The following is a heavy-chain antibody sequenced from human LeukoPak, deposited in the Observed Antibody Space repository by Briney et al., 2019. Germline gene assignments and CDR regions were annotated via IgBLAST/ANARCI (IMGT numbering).Heavy chain of an antibody. D-gene: IGHD3-22*01. Sequence: SETLSLTCAVYGGSFSGYYWSWIRQPPGKGLEWIGEINHSGSTNYNPSLKSRVTISVDTSRNQFSLKLSSVTAADTAVYYCATWYYDSSGYRSFDYWGQGTLVTVSS. J-gene: IGHJ4*02. CDR2: INHSGST. CDR1: GGSFSGYY. CDR3: ATWYYDSSGYRSFDY. V-gene: IGHV4-34*01.